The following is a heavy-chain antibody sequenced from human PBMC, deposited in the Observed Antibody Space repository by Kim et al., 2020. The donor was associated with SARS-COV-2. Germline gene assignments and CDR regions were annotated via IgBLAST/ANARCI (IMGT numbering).Heavy chain of an antibody. CDR2: ISASSGST. D-gene: IGHD3-16*01. CDR3: VKLVGYTFGSSDS. Sequence: GGSLRHSCVGSGFIFSSYAMTWVRQAPGKGLEWVAGISASSGSTAFADSVVGRFTISRDNSKNTLYLQMTSLRAEDAGVYFCVKLVGYTFGSSDSWGQGT. J-gene: IGHJ4*02. CDR1: GFIFSSYA. V-gene: IGHV3-23*01.